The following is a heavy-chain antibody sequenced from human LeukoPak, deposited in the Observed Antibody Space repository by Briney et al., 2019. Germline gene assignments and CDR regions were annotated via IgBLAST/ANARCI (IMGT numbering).Heavy chain of an antibody. D-gene: IGHD2-15*01. J-gene: IGHJ4*02. CDR1: GYTFTGYY. CDR2: INPNSGGT. CDR3: ASSCSGGSCYSHFDY. V-gene: IGHV1-2*02. Sequence: GASVKVSCKASGYTFTGYYMHWARQAPGQGLEWMGWINPNSGGTNYAQKLQGRVTMTRDTSISTAYMELSRLRSDDTAVYYCASSCSGGSCYSHFDYWGQGTLVTVSS.